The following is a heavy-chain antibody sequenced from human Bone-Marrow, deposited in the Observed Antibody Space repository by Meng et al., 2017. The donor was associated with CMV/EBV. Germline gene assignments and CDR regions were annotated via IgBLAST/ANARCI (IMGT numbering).Heavy chain of an antibody. J-gene: IGHJ4*02. D-gene: IGHD3-22*01. CDR1: GGSISSYY. CDR3: ARGRSYYDSSGYFGY. Sequence: SETLSLTCTVSGGSISSYYWSWIRQPPGKGLEWIGYIYYSGSTNYNPSLKSRVTISVDTSKNQFSLKLSSVTAADTAVYYCARGRSYYDSSGYFGYWGQGPLVTGSS. V-gene: IGHV4-59*01. CDR2: IYYSGST.